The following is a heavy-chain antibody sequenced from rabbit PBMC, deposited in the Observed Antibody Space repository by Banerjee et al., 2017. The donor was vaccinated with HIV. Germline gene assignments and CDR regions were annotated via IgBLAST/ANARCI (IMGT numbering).Heavy chain of an antibody. CDR1: GFSFSSSYY. Sequence: QEQLVESGGGLVQPEGSLTLTCTASGFSFSSSYYMCWVRQAPGKGLEWIGCIYTGSGGTYYASWAKGRFTISKTSSTTVTLRLTSLTAADTATYFCARFLGAGDWTFNLWGQGTLVTVS. CDR3: ARFLGAGDWTFNL. CDR2: IYTGSGGT. D-gene: IGHD2-1*01. J-gene: IGHJ4*01. V-gene: IGHV1S45*01.